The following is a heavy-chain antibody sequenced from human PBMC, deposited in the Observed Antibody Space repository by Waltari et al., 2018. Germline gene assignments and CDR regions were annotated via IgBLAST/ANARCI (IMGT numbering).Heavy chain of an antibody. D-gene: IGHD3-10*01. CDR1: GGSISSHY. CDR3: ARDNGGYYGSGSYEY. CDR2: IYYSGRT. Sequence: QVQLQESGPGLVKPSETLSLTCTVSGGSISSHYWSWIRQPPGKGLEWIGYIYYSGRTNYNPSLKSRVTISVDTSKNQFSLKLSSVTAADTAVYYCARDNGGYYGSGSYEYWGQGTLVTVSS. J-gene: IGHJ4*02. V-gene: IGHV4-59*11.